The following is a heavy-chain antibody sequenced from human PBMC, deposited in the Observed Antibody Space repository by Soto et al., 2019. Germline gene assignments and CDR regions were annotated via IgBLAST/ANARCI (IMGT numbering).Heavy chain of an antibody. CDR1: GGSFSGYY. V-gene: IGHV4-34*01. CDR2: INHSGST. Sequence: NPXATLSLTCAVYGGSFSGYYWSGIRQPPGKGLEWIGEINHSGSTNYNPSLKSRVTISVDTSKNQFSLKLSSVTAADTAVYYCARGPIRPQLLWFGELLDHRGHYYYGMDVWGQGTTVTVSS. J-gene: IGHJ6*02. CDR3: ARGPIRPQLLWFGELLDHRGHYYYGMDV. D-gene: IGHD3-10*01.